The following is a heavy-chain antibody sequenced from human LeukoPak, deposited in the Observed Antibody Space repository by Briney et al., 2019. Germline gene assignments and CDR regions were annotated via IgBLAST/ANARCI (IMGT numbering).Heavy chain of an antibody. Sequence: GGSLRLSCAASGFTFSSYAMSWVRQTPGKGLEWVSAISGSGGSTYYADSVKGRFTISRDNSKNTLYLQMNSLRAEDTAVYYCAKVLYQLLYVLDYWGQGTLVTVSS. CDR2: ISGSGGST. CDR3: AKVLYQLLYVLDY. D-gene: IGHD2-2*02. CDR1: GFTFSSYA. J-gene: IGHJ4*02. V-gene: IGHV3-23*01.